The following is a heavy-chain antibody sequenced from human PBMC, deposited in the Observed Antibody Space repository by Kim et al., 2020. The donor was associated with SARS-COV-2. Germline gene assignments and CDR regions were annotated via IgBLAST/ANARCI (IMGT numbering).Heavy chain of an antibody. CDR2: IYSGGST. D-gene: IGHD3-10*01. CDR1: GFTVSSNY. CDR3: ARVRQFGEFLY. V-gene: IGHV3-53*01. J-gene: IGHJ4*02. Sequence: GGSLRLSCAASGFTVSSNYMSWVRQAPGKGLEWVSVIYSGGSTYYADSVKGRFTISRDNSKNTLYLQMNSLRAEDTAVYYCARVRQFGEFLYWGQGTLVTVSS.